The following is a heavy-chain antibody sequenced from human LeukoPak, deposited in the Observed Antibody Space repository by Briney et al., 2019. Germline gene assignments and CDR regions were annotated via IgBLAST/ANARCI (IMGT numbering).Heavy chain of an antibody. CDR3: AREVQGAVAANWFDP. Sequence: PSETLSLTCTVSGGSISSYYWSWIRQPAGKGLEWIGRIYTSGSTNYNPSLKSRVTISVDTSKNQFSLKLSSVTAADTAVYYCAREVQGAVAANWFDPWGQGTLVTVSS. V-gene: IGHV4-4*07. J-gene: IGHJ5*02. CDR1: GGSISSYY. D-gene: IGHD6-19*01. CDR2: IYTSGST.